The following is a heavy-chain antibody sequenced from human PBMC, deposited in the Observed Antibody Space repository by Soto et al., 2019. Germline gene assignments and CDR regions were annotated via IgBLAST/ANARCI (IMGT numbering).Heavy chain of an antibody. Sequence: ETLSLTCTFSVDSISDYYWSWIRQPAGKGLEWIGRFYYSGNTKSNPSLKSRVTMSADTSKNQFSLSLRSVTAADSAIYYCARMYNSGFYRPEGDFTFYGMDVWGEGPTVTVSS. CDR2: FYYSGNT. D-gene: IGHD3-22*01. V-gene: IGHV4-4*07. CDR1: VDSISDYY. J-gene: IGHJ6*04. CDR3: ARMYNSGFYRPEGDFTFYGMDV.